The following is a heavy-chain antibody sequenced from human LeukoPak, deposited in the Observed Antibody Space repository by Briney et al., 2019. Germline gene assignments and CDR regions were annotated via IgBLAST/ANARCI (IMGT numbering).Heavy chain of an antibody. CDR2: ISYDGSNK. J-gene: IGHJ4*02. CDR1: GFTFSSYA. CDR3: ARSGDYDYVWGSYRYRPNPLAY. D-gene: IGHD3-16*02. V-gene: IGHV3-30-3*01. Sequence: GGSLRLSCAASGFTFSSYAMHWVRQAPGKGLEWVAVISYDGSNKYYADSVKVRFTISRDNSKNTLYLQMNSLRAEDTAVYYCARSGDYDYVWGSYRYRPNPLAYWGQGTLVTVSS.